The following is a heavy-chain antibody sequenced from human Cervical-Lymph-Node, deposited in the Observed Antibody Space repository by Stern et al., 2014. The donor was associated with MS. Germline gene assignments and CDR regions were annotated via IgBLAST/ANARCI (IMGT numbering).Heavy chain of an antibody. V-gene: IGHV1-69*17. CDR1: GCTFSSYA. D-gene: IGHD2-8*01. CDR2: IIPSIGIA. CDR3: ARDGGGVDI. J-gene: IGHJ3*02. Sequence: QVQLVESGAEGKKPGSSVKVSCKGSGCTFSSYAIRWVRQAPGQGLEWVGGIIPSIGIANHAQKFQGRVTITADKSTNTGYMELSSLRSEDTALYYCARDGGGVDIWGQGTMVSVSS.